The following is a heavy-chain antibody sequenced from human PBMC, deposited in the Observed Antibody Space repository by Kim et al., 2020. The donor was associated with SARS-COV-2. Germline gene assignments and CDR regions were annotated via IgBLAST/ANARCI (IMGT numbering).Heavy chain of an antibody. CDR3: AREGCSGGSCYSYYYYGMDV. Sequence: ASVKVSCKASGYTFTSYAMNWVRQAPGQGLGWMGWINTNTGNPTYAQGFTGRFVFSLDTSVSTAYLQISSLKAEDTAVYYCAREGCSGGSCYSYYYYGMDVWGQGTTVTVSS. J-gene: IGHJ6*02. D-gene: IGHD2-15*01. V-gene: IGHV7-4-1*02. CDR2: INTNTGNP. CDR1: GYTFTSYA.